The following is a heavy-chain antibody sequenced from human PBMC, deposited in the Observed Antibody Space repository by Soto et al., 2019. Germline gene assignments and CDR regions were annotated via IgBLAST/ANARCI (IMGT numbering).Heavy chain of an antibody. Sequence: KFQGRVTITRDTSASTAYMELSSLRSEDTAVYYCARDVGATGEWGQGTLVTVSS. D-gene: IGHD1-26*01. V-gene: IGHV1-3*01. J-gene: IGHJ4*02. CDR3: ARDVGATGE.